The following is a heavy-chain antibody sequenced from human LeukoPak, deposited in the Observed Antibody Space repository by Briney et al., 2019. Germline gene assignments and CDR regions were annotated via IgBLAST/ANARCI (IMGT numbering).Heavy chain of an antibody. Sequence: ASVTVSCTASGYPFTGYYIHWVRQAPGQGLEWMGRINSNSGGTNYAQKFQGRVTMTRDTSISTAYMELSRLRSDDTAVYYCARAHAADYYGMDVWGQGTTVTVSS. CDR3: ARAHAADYYGMDV. CDR1: GYPFTGYY. J-gene: IGHJ6*02. V-gene: IGHV1-2*06. CDR2: INSNSGGT. D-gene: IGHD2-15*01.